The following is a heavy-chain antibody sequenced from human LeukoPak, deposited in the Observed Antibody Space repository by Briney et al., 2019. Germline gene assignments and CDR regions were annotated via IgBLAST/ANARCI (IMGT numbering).Heavy chain of an antibody. Sequence: PGGSLRLSGAAPGSTFISNGMNWFRQPPGKGLDWAQSISSSSSYIYYADSVKGRFTISRDNAKNSLYLQMNSLRAEDTAVYYCARGSGSSSQQTRDYWGQGTLVTVSS. J-gene: IGHJ4*02. CDR1: GSTFISNG. CDR2: ISSSSSYI. CDR3: ARGSGSSSQQTRDY. V-gene: IGHV3-21*01. D-gene: IGHD6-13*01.